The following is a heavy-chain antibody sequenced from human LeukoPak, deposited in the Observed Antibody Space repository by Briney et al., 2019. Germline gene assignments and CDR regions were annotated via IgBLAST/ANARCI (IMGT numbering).Heavy chain of an antibody. Sequence: SQTLSLTCAISGDSVSSNSATWNWIRQSPSRGLEWLGRTYYRSKWYKYYAVSVKGRITINPDTSKNQFSLQLNSVTPEDTAVYYCARDRYYCSGGSCYSYGMDVWGQGTTVTVSS. CDR3: ARDRYYCSGGSCYSYGMDV. D-gene: IGHD2-15*01. V-gene: IGHV6-1*01. CDR2: TYYRSKWYK. CDR1: GDSVSSNSAT. J-gene: IGHJ6*02.